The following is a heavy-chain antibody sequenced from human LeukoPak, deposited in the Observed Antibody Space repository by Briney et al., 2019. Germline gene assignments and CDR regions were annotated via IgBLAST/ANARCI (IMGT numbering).Heavy chain of an antibody. CDR1: AGPIYSYY. D-gene: IGHD3-22*01. Sequence: SETLSLTCTVSAGPIYSYYWSWIRQPAGKGLEWIGRLYPSVSPNYNPSLKSRVTMPVDTSKNQFALNLRAVTAADTAVYYCARLKFYDSTGYSPGHYMDVWGKGITVTVSS. V-gene: IGHV4-4*07. J-gene: IGHJ6*03. CDR3: ARLKFYDSTGYSPGHYMDV. CDR2: LYPSVSP.